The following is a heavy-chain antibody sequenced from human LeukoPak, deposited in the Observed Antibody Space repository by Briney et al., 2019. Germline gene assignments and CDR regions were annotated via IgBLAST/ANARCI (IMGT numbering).Heavy chain of an antibody. J-gene: IGHJ4*02. D-gene: IGHD3-22*01. CDR3: ARDLSMVEYYYDSSGYHDY. CDR1: GFTFSSYW. V-gene: IGHV3-7*01. CDR2: IKQDGSEK. Sequence: GGSLRLSCAASGFTFSSYWMSWVRQAPGKGLEWVANIKQDGSEKYYVDSVKGRFTISRDNAKNSLYLQMNSLRAEDTAVYYCARDLSMVEYYYDSSGYHDYWGQGTLVTVSS.